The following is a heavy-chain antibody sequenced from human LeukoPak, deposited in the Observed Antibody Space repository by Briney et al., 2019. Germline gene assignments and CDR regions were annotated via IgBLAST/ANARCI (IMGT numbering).Heavy chain of an antibody. D-gene: IGHD6-19*01. CDR2: INHSGST. J-gene: IGHJ4*02. CDR3: ARVFLKGRIRASVSGWHDY. V-gene: IGHV4-34*01. CDR1: GGSFSGYY. Sequence: SETLSLTCAVCGGSFSGYYWSWIRQPPGKGLEWIGEINHSGSTNYNPSLKSRVTISVDTSKNQFSLKLSSVTAADTAVYYCARVFLKGRIRASVSGWHDYWGQGTLVTVSS.